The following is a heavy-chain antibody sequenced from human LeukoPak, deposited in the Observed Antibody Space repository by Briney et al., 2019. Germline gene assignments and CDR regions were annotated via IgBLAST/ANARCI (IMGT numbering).Heavy chain of an antibody. Sequence: SETLSLTCTVSGGSISGYFWSWIRQPPGKGLEWIGYIHASGSTNQSPSLKSRVTMSVDTSKKQFSLKLTSVTAADTAVYYCARDRRYCSGGSCYSPEYYYGMDVWGQGTTVTVSS. CDR1: GGSISGYF. J-gene: IGHJ6*02. CDR2: IHASGST. D-gene: IGHD2-15*01. V-gene: IGHV4-59*01. CDR3: ARDRRYCSGGSCYSPEYYYGMDV.